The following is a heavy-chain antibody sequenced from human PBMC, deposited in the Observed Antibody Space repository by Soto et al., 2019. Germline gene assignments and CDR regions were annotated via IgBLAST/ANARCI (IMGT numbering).Heavy chain of an antibody. CDR1: GFTFSNFE. CDR3: AKAPYDFWSGYSPLDFDY. D-gene: IGHD3-3*01. Sequence: EVQLVESGGGLLQPGGSLRLSCAASGFTFSNFEMNWVRQAPGKGLEWLSYISSSGGTMYYADSVKGRFTISRDNAQNSLYLQMNSLRAEDTAVYYCAKAPYDFWSGYSPLDFDYWGQGTLVTVSS. J-gene: IGHJ4*02. CDR2: ISSSGGTM. V-gene: IGHV3-48*03.